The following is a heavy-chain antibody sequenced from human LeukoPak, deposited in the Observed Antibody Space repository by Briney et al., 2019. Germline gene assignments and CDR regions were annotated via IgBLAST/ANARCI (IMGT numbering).Heavy chain of an antibody. D-gene: IGHD6-19*01. CDR1: EFTFSTYA. V-gene: IGHV3-30-3*01. CDR2: ISDDGSSK. CDR3: ARGGSSGTMDV. Sequence: GRSLRLSCAASEFTFSTYAMHWVRQAPGKGLEWVAVISDDGSSKYHADSAKGRFTISRDNSKNTLFLQLNSLRVEDTAVYWCARGGSSGTMDVWGQGNPGHRLL. J-gene: IGHJ6*02.